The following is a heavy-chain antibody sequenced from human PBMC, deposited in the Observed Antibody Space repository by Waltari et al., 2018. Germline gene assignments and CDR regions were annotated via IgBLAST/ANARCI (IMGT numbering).Heavy chain of an antibody. CDR1: GFTVSSNY. J-gene: IGHJ5*02. Sequence: EVQLVESGGDLIQPGGSLRLSCAASGFTVSSNYMSWVRQAPGKGLEWVAILYSGGSTDYGDSVKGRFTISRDSSKTTLYLQLNSLRAEDTAVYYCARDYCDRTSCSVAWGQGTLVTVSS. V-gene: IGHV3-53*01. D-gene: IGHD2-2*01. CDR3: ARDYCDRTSCSVA. CDR2: LYSGGST.